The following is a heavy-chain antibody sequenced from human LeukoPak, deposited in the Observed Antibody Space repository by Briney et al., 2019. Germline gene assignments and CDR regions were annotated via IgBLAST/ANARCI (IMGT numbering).Heavy chain of an antibody. J-gene: IGHJ4*02. CDR1: GFTFSSYD. V-gene: IGHV3-13*01. CDR2: IGTAGDT. CDR3: ARSRGYSYGYYFDY. D-gene: IGHD5-18*01. Sequence: GGSLRLSCAASGFTFSSYDFHWVRQGTGKRLEWVSGIGTAGDTYYPGSVKGRFTISRENAKNSLYLQMNSLRAGDTAVYYCARSRGYSYGYYFDYWGQGTLVTVSS.